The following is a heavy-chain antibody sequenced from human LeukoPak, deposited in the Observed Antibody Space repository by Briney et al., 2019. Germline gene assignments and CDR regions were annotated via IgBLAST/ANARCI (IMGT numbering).Heavy chain of an antibody. CDR1: GFTFSSYW. J-gene: IGHJ4*02. Sequence: GGSLRLSCAASGFTFSSYWMSWVRQAPGKGLEWVANIKQDGSEKYYVDSVKGRFTISRDNAKNSLYLQMNSLRAEDTAVYYCARGRKYYDILTGYYSPPYYFDYWGQGTLVTVSS. V-gene: IGHV3-7*01. CDR3: ARGRKYYDILTGYYSPPYYFDY. CDR2: IKQDGSEK. D-gene: IGHD3-9*01.